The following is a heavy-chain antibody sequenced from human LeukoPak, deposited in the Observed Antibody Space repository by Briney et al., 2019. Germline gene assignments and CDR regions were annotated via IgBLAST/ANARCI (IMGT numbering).Heavy chain of an antibody. Sequence: GGSLRLSCAASGFTFSSYSMNWVRQAPGKGLEWVSSISSSSSYIYYAVSVKGRFTISRDNAKNSLYLQMNSLRAEDTAVYYCARERRTVTDFDYWGQGTLVTVSS. V-gene: IGHV3-21*01. CDR2: ISSSSSYI. CDR1: GFTFSSYS. CDR3: ARERRTVTDFDY. D-gene: IGHD4-17*01. J-gene: IGHJ4*02.